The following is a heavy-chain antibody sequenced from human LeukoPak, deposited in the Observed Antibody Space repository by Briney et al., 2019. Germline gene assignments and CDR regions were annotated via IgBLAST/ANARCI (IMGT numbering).Heavy chain of an antibody. CDR3: ARGDYYDSSPDY. D-gene: IGHD3-22*01. CDR1: GGSISSSNW. Sequence: PSGTLSLTCAVSGGSISSSNWWSWVRQPPGKGLEWIGEIYHSGSTNYNPSLKSRVTISVDTSKNQFSLKLSSVTAADTAVYYCARGDYYDSSPDYWGQGTLVTVSS. V-gene: IGHV4-4*02. CDR2: IYHSGST. J-gene: IGHJ4*02.